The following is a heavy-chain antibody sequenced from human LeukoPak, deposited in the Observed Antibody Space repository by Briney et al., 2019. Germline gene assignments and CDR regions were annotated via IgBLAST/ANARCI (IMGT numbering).Heavy chain of an antibody. V-gene: IGHV3-48*03. Sequence: PGGSLRLSCAASGFTLSSYEMTWVRQAPGMGLEWVSYISSGGGLTFYADSVKGRFTISRDTAKNSLYLQMNNLRGEDTALYYCARDISSSTRAFDIWGQGTMVTVSS. D-gene: IGHD2-15*01. CDR1: GFTLSSYE. J-gene: IGHJ3*02. CDR3: ARDISSSTRAFDI. CDR2: ISSGGGLT.